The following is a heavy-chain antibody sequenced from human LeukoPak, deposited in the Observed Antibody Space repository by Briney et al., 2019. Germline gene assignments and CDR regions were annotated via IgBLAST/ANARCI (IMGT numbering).Heavy chain of an antibody. CDR1: GGSFSGYY. V-gene: IGHV4-34*01. D-gene: IGHD4-23*01. CDR2: INHGGST. CDR3: ARYLDYGGNSRVFQH. Sequence: PSETLSLTCAVYGGSFSGYYWSWIRQPPGEGLEWIGEINHGGSTNYNPSLKSRVTISVDTSKNQFSLKLSSVTAADTAVYYCARYLDYGGNSRVFQHWGQGTLVTVSS. J-gene: IGHJ1*01.